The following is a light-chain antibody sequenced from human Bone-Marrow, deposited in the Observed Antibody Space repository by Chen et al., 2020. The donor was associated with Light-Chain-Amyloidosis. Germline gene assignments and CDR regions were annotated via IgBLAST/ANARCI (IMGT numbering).Light chain of an antibody. CDR3: QSADSSGTYEVI. Sequence: SYELTQPPSVSVSPGQTASITCSGDDLPTKYAYWYQQKPGQAPVLVIQRDTERPSGISERFSGSSSGTTATLTISGVQAEDEADYHCQSADSSGTYEVIFCGGTKLTVL. CDR2: RDT. CDR1: DLPTKY. V-gene: IGLV3-25*03. J-gene: IGLJ2*01.